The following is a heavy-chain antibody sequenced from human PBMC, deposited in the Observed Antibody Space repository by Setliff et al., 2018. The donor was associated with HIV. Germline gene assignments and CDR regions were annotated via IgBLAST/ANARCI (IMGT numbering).Heavy chain of an antibody. CDR1: GFTFGSYP. CDR3: ARDLLAARTFSGLFDP. D-gene: IGHD5-12*01. Sequence: PGGSLRLSCAASGFTFGSYPMHWVRQAPGKGLEWVAVISYDGSNEYYADSMRGRFTISRDNSNNTLYLQMNSLRDEDTAVYYCARDLLAARTFSGLFDPWGQGTLVTVSS. V-gene: IGHV3-30*04. J-gene: IGHJ5*02. CDR2: ISYDGSNE.